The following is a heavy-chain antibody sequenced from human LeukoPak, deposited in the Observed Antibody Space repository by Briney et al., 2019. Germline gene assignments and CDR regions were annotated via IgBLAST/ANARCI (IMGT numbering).Heavy chain of an antibody. CDR1: GFTFSGYA. J-gene: IGHJ4*02. V-gene: IGHV3-23*01. CDR3: ATSRGDGYNLGFDN. CDR2: ISVTGDYT. Sequence: PGGSLRLSCADSGFTFSGYAVSWVRQPPGKGLEWVLGISVTGDYTHYADSVKGRFSVSRDNSKNTLYLHMNSLTVEDTAVYFCATSRGDGYNLGFDNWGQGTLVTVSS. D-gene: IGHD5-24*01.